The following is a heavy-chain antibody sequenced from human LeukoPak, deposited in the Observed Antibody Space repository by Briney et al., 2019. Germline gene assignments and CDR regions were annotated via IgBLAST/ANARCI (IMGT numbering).Heavy chain of an antibody. Sequence: PSQTLSLTCTVSGGSVSSGGYYWSWIRQPPGKGLEWIGYIYHSGSTYYNPSLKSRVTISVDRSKNQFSLKLSSVTAADTAVCYCARASSGYSLTSLDWFDPWGQGTLVTVSS. CDR1: GGSVSSGGYY. D-gene: IGHD3-22*01. J-gene: IGHJ5*02. CDR2: IYHSGST. V-gene: IGHV4-30-2*01. CDR3: ARASSGYSLTSLDWFDP.